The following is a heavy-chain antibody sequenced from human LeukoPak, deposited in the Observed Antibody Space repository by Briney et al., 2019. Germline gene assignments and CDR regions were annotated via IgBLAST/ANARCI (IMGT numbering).Heavy chain of an antibody. CDR3: ARVRRGYSYPNWFDP. J-gene: IGHJ5*02. CDR2: MNPNSGNT. CDR1: RYTFTSYD. D-gene: IGHD5-18*01. Sequence: GASVKVSCKASRYTFTSYDINWVRQATGQGLEWMGWMNPNSGNTGYAQQFQGRVTMTRNTAITTAYMELSSLRSEDTAVYYCARVRRGYSYPNWFDPWGQGTLVNVSS. V-gene: IGHV1-8*01.